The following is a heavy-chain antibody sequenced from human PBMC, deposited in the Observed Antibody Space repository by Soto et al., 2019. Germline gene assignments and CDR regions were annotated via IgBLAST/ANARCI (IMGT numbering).Heavy chain of an antibody. CDR2: IYYSGST. J-gene: IGHJ6*02. CDR1: GGSISSGGYY. CDR3: AREWDGSYGMDV. D-gene: IGHD1-26*01. Sequence: SETLSLTCTVSGGSISSGGYYWSWIRQHPGKGLEWIGYIYYSGSTYYNPSLKSRVTISVDTSKNQFSLKLSSVTAADTAVYYCAREWDGSYGMDVWGQGTTVTVSS. V-gene: IGHV4-31*03.